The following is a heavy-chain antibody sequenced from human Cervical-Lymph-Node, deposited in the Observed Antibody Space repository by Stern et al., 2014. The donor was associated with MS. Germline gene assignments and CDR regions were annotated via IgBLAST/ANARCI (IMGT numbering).Heavy chain of an antibody. CDR3: ARHGLGSGRGHFDL. V-gene: IGHV4-39*01. CDR2: LYYTGHT. D-gene: IGHD3-10*01. J-gene: IGHJ4*02. CDR1: DVSVSRRHHY. Sequence: QVQLQESGTGLVKSSETLSLTCRASDVSVSRRHHYWGWIRQSPGQGLEGTASLYYTGHTYYNTSLKSRVSISIDTSKIQFSLTVTSVNAPDTAVYYCARHGLGSGRGHFDLWGQGTLVTV.